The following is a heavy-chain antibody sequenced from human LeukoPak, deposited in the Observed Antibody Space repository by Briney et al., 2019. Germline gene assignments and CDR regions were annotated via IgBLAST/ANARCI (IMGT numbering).Heavy chain of an antibody. V-gene: IGHV1-46*01. Sequence: ASVKVSCKASGYTFTSYYTHWVRQAPGQGLEWMGIINPSGGSTSYAQKFQGRVTMTRDTSTSTVYMELSSLRSEDTAVYYCARYSYGLRHAFDIWGQGTMVTVSS. D-gene: IGHD5-18*01. CDR3: ARYSYGLRHAFDI. J-gene: IGHJ3*02. CDR1: GYTFTSYY. CDR2: INPSGGST.